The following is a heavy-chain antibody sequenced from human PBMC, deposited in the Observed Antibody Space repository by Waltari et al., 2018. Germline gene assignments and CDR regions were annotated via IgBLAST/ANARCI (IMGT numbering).Heavy chain of an antibody. Sequence: EVQLVASGGGLIQPGGSMRLSCAASGFTVSSTYLRWVPQAPGKGLEWVSVIDSGGSTYYADSVKGRFTISRDNSKNTLYLQMNSLRAEDTAVYYCASWLSGAANDWGQGTLVTVSS. CDR2: IDSGGST. CDR1: GFTVSSTY. J-gene: IGHJ4*02. D-gene: IGHD2-15*01. CDR3: ASWLSGAAND. V-gene: IGHV3-53*01.